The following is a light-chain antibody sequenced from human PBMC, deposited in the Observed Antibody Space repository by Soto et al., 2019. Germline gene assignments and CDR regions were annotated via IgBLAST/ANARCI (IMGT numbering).Light chain of an antibody. J-gene: IGKJ3*01. CDR3: QQSYSTPPT. CDR2: AAS. V-gene: IGKV1-39*01. CDR1: QSISSY. Sequence: DIQMTQSPSSLSASVGDRVTITCRASQSISSYLNWYQQKPGKAPKLLIYAASSLQSGVPSRFSGSGSGTDFALTISSLQPEDFAPYYCQQSYSTPPTLGHGTKVDIK.